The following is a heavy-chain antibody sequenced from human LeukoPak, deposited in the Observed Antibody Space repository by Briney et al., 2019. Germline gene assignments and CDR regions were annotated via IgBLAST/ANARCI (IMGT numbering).Heavy chain of an antibody. Sequence: PGGSLRLSCAASGFTFSSYWMHWVRQAPGKGLVWVSRINSDGSSTSYADSVKGRFTISRDNAKNTLYLQMNSLRAEDTAVYYCARVIAAAGGYFQHWGQGTLVTVSS. D-gene: IGHD6-13*01. CDR3: ARVIAAAGGYFQH. CDR2: INSDGSST. V-gene: IGHV3-74*01. CDR1: GFTFSSYW. J-gene: IGHJ1*01.